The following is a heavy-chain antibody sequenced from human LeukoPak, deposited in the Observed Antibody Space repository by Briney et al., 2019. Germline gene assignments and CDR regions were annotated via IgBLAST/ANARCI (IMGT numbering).Heavy chain of an antibody. CDR1: GFTLSINY. J-gene: IGHJ6*02. CDR3: ARDKVGDYYYYGMDV. CDR2: IYSGGST. D-gene: IGHD3-10*01. Sequence: PGGSLRLSCAASGFTLSINYMSWVRQAPGKGLEWVSVIYSGGSTYYADSVKGRFTISRDNSKNTLYLQMNSLRAEDTAVYYCARDKVGDYYYYGMDVWGQGTTVTVSS. V-gene: IGHV3-66*01.